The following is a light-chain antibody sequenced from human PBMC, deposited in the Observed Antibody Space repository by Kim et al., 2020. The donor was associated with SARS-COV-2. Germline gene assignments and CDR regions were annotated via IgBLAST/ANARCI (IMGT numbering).Light chain of an antibody. V-gene: IGKV1-6*01. Sequence: ASVGDRVNITCRARQGIRNDLGWYQQKPGKAPKLLIYAASSLQSGVPSRFSGSGSGTDFTLTISSLQPEDFATYYCLQDYNYPRTFGQGTKVDIK. CDR1: QGIRND. CDR3: LQDYNYPRT. J-gene: IGKJ1*01. CDR2: AAS.